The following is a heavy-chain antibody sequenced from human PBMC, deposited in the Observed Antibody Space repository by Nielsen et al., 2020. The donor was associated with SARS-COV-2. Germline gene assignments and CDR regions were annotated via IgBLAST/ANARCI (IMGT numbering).Heavy chain of an antibody. D-gene: IGHD6-13*01. V-gene: IGHV4-34*01. J-gene: IGHJ6*02. CDR1: GGSFSGYY. CDR3: VRKQWYSSSWRTYYYGMDV. CDR2: INHSGST. Sequence: SETLSLTCAVYGGSFSGYYWSWIRQPPGKGLEWIGEINHSGSTNYNPSLKSRVTISVDTSKNQFSLKLSSVTAADTAVYYCVRKQWYSSSWRTYYYGMDVWGQGTTVTVSS.